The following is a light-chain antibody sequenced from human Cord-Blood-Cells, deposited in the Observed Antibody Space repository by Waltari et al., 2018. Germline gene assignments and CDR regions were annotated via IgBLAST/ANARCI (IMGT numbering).Light chain of an antibody. CDR2: DVS. V-gene: IGLV2-11*01. CDR1: SSDVGGYNY. CDR3: CSYAGSYTFV. Sequence: QSALTQPRSVSGSPGQSVTISCTGTSSDVGGYNYVSWYQQHPGKAPKRMIYDVSXXXXXXXXXXXXXXXXXXXXXTISGLQAEDEADYYCCSYAGSYTFVFGTGTKVTVL. J-gene: IGLJ1*01.